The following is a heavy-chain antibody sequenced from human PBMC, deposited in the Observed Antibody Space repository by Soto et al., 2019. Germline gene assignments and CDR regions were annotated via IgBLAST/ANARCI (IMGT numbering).Heavy chain of an antibody. CDR3: ARGVPVVVVTAAFDY. Sequence: QVQLMQSGAEVKKPGASVKVSCKASGNTFTNYYIHWVRQAPGQGLEWMGTINPPGGHTTYAQKVMGRGTMARDTSTSTVYMELTRLRSEDTAVYYCARGVPVVVVTAAFDYWGQGTLVTVSS. CDR2: INPPGGHT. J-gene: IGHJ4*02. V-gene: IGHV1-46*04. CDR1: GNTFTNYY. D-gene: IGHD2-21*02.